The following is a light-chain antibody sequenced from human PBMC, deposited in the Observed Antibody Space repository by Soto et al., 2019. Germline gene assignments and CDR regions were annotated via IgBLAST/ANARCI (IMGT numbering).Light chain of an antibody. CDR3: AAWDDSVNGPV. Sequence: QSVLTQPPSVSGAPRQRVTISCSGRSSNVGNYGVHWYQQFPGKAPKLLIYYDDLLPSGVSDRFSGSRSGTSASLVISGLQSEDEADYYCAAWDDSVNGPVFGGGTKVTVL. CDR1: SSNVGNYG. V-gene: IGLV1-36*01. J-gene: IGLJ2*01. CDR2: YDD.